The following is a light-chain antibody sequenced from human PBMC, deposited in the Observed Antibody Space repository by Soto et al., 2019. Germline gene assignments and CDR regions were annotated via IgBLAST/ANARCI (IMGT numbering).Light chain of an antibody. Sequence: EIVLTQSPGTLSLSPGERVTLSCRASQSVSNSYLAWYQQKPGQAPRLLIYGASSRATGIPDRFSGSGSGPDFTLTISTLEPEDLAVYYCQQYVSPPWTFGQGTKVEIK. CDR1: QSVSNSY. CDR3: QQYVSPPWT. J-gene: IGKJ1*01. CDR2: GAS. V-gene: IGKV3-20*01.